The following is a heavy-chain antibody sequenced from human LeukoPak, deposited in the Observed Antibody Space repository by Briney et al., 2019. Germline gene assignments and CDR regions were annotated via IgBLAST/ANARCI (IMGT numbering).Heavy chain of an antibody. CDR1: GGSISSGAYY. J-gene: IGHJ4*02. CDR3: ARGSTYADYVFDY. CDR2: ILHSGST. D-gene: IGHD4-17*01. Sequence: SQTLSLTCTVSGGSISSGAYYWSWIRQHPGKGLEWIGYILHSGSTYYNPSLKSRITISVDTSNNQSSLNLTSVPAADTAVYYCARGSTYADYVFDYWGQGTLVTVSS. V-gene: IGHV4-31*03.